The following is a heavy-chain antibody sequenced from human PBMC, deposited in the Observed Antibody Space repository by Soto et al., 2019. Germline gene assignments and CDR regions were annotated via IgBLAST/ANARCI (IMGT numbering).Heavy chain of an antibody. Sequence: QVQLVQSVSEVKKPGASVKVSCKASGYTFTGYYMNWVRQDPGQGLEWMGWINPNSCGTNYAQKFQGWVTMTRDTSISTAYMELSRLRSDDTAVYYCARADSSGYFCAYWGQGTLVTVSS. D-gene: IGHD3-22*01. CDR1: GYTFTGYY. CDR3: ARADSSGYFCAY. V-gene: IGHV1-2*04. CDR2: INPNSCGT. J-gene: IGHJ4*02.